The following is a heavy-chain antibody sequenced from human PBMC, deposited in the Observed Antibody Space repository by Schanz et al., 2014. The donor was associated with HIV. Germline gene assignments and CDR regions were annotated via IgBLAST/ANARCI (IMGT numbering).Heavy chain of an antibody. J-gene: IGHJ6*02. Sequence: QEQLVESGGGVVQPGTSLRLSCSTSGFTFSTYGMHWVRQAPGKGLEWVAIIWYDGSNKYYGDSVRGRFAISRDTSKNTMYLQMDSLRLEDTAVYYCARVAVAVDGAGHGMDVWGQGIMVTVSS. CDR2: IWYDGSNK. D-gene: IGHD6-19*01. CDR1: GFTFSTYG. CDR3: ARVAVAVDGAGHGMDV. V-gene: IGHV3-33*01.